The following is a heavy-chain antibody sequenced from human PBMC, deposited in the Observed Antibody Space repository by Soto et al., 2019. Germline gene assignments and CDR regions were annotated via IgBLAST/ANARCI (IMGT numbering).Heavy chain of an antibody. CDR3: AKDEGAAVESPGD. CDR2: INWYGRIT. D-gene: IGHD6-13*01. V-gene: IGHV3-43*01. Sequence: GGSLRLSCAASGCIFDDFTMHWVRLLPGKGLQWVSYINWYGRITMYADSVKGRFSISRDNTNSHLYLQLNSLGSDDTALYYCAKDEGAAVESPGDWGQGTLVTVSS. CDR1: GCIFDDFT. J-gene: IGHJ4*02.